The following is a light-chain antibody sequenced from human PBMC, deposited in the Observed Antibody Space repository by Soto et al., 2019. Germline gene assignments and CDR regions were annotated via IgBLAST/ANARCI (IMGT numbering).Light chain of an antibody. Sequence: QSALAQPPSASGSPGQSVTISCTGTSSDVGDNYVSWYQQHLGKAPKLIIYEVTLRPSGVPDRFSGSKSGNTASLTVSGLHADDEDDYYCSAYAGSNTFVFGTGTKLTVL. J-gene: IGLJ1*01. CDR2: EVT. CDR3: SAYAGSNTFV. V-gene: IGLV2-8*01. CDR1: SSDVGDNY.